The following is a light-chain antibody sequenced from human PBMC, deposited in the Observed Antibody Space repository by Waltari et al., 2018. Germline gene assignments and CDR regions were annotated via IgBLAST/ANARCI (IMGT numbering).Light chain of an antibody. J-gene: IGKJ5*01. CDR2: AAS. Sequence: EIVMTQSPATLSVSPGERATISCRASQSVSSNLAWFQQKPGQTPRLLIYAASTRATGIPARFSGSGSGTEFTLTISSLQSEDFAVYYCQQYKNWPPITFGQGTRLEIK. CDR1: QSVSSN. V-gene: IGKV3-15*01. CDR3: QQYKNWPPIT.